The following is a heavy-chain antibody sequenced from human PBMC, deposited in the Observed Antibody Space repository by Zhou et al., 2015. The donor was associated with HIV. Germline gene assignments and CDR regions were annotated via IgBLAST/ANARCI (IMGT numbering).Heavy chain of an antibody. Sequence: QVQLVESGGVLVKPGGSLRLSCAASGFTFSDYYMSWIRQAPGKGLVWVAHINQFGGDTAYADSVKGRFTISRDNSNNMLYLQMSSLRVEDTALYYCAKMRGMAHYNYHMDVWGKGTTVIVSS. J-gene: IGHJ6*03. CDR3: AKMRGMAHYNYHMDV. V-gene: IGHV3-11*05. CDR2: INQFGGDT. CDR1: GFTFSDYY. D-gene: IGHD5-24*01.